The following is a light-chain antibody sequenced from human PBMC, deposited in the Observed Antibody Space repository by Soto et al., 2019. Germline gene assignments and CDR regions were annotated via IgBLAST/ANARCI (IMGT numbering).Light chain of an antibody. CDR2: GNT. CDR3: QSYDTGLSGPVV. V-gene: IGLV1-40*01. J-gene: IGLJ2*01. Sequence: QSVLTQPPSLSGAPGQNIIISCTGAGSNIGAGFDVHWYQQLPGTAPKLLIYGNTNRPSGVPDRFSGSKSGTSASLVITGLQAEDEADYYSQSYDTGLSGPVVFGGGTKLTVL. CDR1: GSNIGAGFD.